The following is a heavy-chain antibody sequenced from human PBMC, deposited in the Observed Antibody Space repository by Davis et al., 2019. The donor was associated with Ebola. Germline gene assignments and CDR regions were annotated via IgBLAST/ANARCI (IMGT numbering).Heavy chain of an antibody. CDR3: ARLDNAYGDYAMDV. J-gene: IGHJ6*02. D-gene: IGHD4-17*01. CDR2: IYYSGST. Sequence: MPSETLSLTCTVSGGSISSGDYYWSWICQPPGKGLEWIGYIYYSGSTYYNPSLKSRVTISVDTSKNQFSLKLSSVTAADTAVYYCARLDNAYGDYAMDVWGQGTTVTVSS. V-gene: IGHV4-30-4*01. CDR1: GGSISSGDYY.